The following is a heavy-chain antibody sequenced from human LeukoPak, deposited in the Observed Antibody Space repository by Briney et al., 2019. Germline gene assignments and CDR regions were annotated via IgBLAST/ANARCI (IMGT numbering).Heavy chain of an antibody. CDR2: ISGTGGTT. Sequence: GGSLRLSCAGSGFTFNNYGMTWVRQAPGKGLEWVSAISGTGGTTHYADSVKGRFTISRDNSKNTLYLQMNSLRAEDTAVYYCAGGSGGSFTFDYWGQGTLVTVSP. V-gene: IGHV3-23*01. D-gene: IGHD2-15*01. CDR1: GFTFNNYG. CDR3: AGGSGGSFTFDY. J-gene: IGHJ4*02.